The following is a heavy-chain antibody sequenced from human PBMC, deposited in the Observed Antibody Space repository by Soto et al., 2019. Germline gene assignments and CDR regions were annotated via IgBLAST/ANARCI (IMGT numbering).Heavy chain of an antibody. Sequence: QVQLVQSGAEVKKPGSSVKGSCKASGGTFSSFAISWVRQAPGQGLEGMGGFIPMFNRPHSARKFQGRVTITADESTSTAYMDLSSLRSEDTAVYYCARGQFHHVSNYYYALDVWGQGTTVTVSS. CDR1: GGTFSSFA. CDR3: ARGQFHHVSNYYYALDV. J-gene: IGHJ6*02. V-gene: IGHV1-69*01. CDR2: FIPMFNRP.